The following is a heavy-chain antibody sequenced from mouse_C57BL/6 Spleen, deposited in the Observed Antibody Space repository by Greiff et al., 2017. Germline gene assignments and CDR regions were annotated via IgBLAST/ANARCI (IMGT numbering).Heavy chain of an antibody. D-gene: IGHD3-2*02. Sequence: EVQLQQSGPELVKPGASVKISCKASGYTFTDYYMNWVKQSHGKSLEWIGDINPNNGGTSYNQKFKGKATLTVDKSSSTAYMELRSLTSEDSAVYYCARKVSSGYSYYFDYWGQGTTLTVSS. CDR1: GYTFTDYY. CDR2: INPNNGGT. J-gene: IGHJ2*01. CDR3: ARKVSSGYSYYFDY. V-gene: IGHV1-26*01.